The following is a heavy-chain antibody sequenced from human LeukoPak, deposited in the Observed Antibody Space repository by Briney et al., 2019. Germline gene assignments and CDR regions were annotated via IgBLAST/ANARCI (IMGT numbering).Heavy chain of an antibody. Sequence: SETLSLTCTVSGGSIGSHYWSWIRHPPAQGLEWIGYIYYSGSATYNPSLKSRVTISVDTSKNQFSLRLSSVTAADTAVYYCGRGPADYYDSSGYYKGMVYYFDYWGQGTLVTVSS. CDR2: IYYSGSA. CDR3: GRGPADYYDSSGYYKGMVYYFDY. V-gene: IGHV4-59*11. D-gene: IGHD3-22*01. CDR1: GGSIGSHY. J-gene: IGHJ4*02.